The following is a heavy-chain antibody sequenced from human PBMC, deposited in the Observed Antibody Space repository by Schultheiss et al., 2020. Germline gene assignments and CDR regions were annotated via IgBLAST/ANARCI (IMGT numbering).Heavy chain of an antibody. V-gene: IGHV4-61*01. Sequence: SETLSLTCTVSGYSITSGYYWGWIRQPPGKGLEWIGYIYYSGSTKYNPSLKSRVTISVDTSKNQFSLKLNSVTAADTAVYYCARSFGSGSYFDYWGQGTLVTVSS. CDR1: GYSITSGYY. CDR3: ARSFGSGSYFDY. J-gene: IGHJ4*02. D-gene: IGHD1-26*01. CDR2: IYYSGST.